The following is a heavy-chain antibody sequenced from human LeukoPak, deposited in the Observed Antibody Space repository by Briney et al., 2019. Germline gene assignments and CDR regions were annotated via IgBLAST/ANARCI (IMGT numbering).Heavy chain of an antibody. J-gene: IGHJ4*02. CDR2: IYSGGRT. CDR3: ARVTPQQWLVNSYFDY. D-gene: IGHD6-19*01. CDR1: GFTVSSNY. V-gene: IGHV3-66*01. Sequence: GGSLRLSCAASGFTVSSNYMSWVRQAPGKGLEWVSVIYSGGRTYYADSVKGRFTISRDNSKNTLYLQMNSLRAEDTAVYYCARVTPQQWLVNSYFDYWGQGTLVTVSS.